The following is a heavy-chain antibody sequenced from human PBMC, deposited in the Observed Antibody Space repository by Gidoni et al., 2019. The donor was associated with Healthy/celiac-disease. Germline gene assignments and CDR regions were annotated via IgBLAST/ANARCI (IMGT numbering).Heavy chain of an antibody. CDR1: GGTFSSYA. J-gene: IGHJ6*02. D-gene: IGHD2-15*01. CDR2: IIPIFGTA. Sequence: QVQLVQSGAEVKKPGSSVKVSCKASGGTFSSYAISWVRQAPGQGLEWMGGIIPIFGTANYAQKFQGRVTITADESTSTAYMELSSLRSEDTAVYYCARESVVKKIEDYYYYGMDVWGQGTTVTVSS. V-gene: IGHV1-69*01. CDR3: ARESVVKKIEDYYYYGMDV.